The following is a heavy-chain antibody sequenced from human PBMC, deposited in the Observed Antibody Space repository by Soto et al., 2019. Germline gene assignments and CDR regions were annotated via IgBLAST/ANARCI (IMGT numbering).Heavy chain of an antibody. CDR3: ARGYCTASICDPWFDP. J-gene: IGHJ5*02. CDR2: IYPGDSDA. D-gene: IGHD2-8*02. CDR1: GYTFNTFW. Sequence: PGESLKISCTGFGYTFNTFWIGWVRQMPGEGLEWIGIIYPGDSDARYSPSFQGQVTMSVDKSITTAYLQWSSLKASDSAMYYCARGYCTASICDPWFDPWGQGTLVTASS. V-gene: IGHV5-51*01.